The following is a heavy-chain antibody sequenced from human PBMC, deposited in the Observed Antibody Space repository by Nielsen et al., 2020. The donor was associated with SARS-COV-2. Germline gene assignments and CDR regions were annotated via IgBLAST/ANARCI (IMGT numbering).Heavy chain of an antibody. CDR1: GYTFTSYG. CDR3: AWVTLNSNYYYYYGMDV. CDR2: ISAYNGNT. J-gene: IGHJ6*02. D-gene: IGHD2-21*02. Sequence: ASVKVSCKASGYTFTSYGISWVRQAPGQGLEWMGWISAYNGNTNYAQKLQGRVTMTTDTSTSTAYMELRSLRSDDTAVYYCAWVTLNSNYYYYYGMDVWGQGTTVTVSS. V-gene: IGHV1-18*01.